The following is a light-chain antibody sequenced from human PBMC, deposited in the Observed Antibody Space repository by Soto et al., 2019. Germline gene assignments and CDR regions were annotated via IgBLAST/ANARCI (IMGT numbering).Light chain of an antibody. CDR2: WAS. V-gene: IGKV4-1*01. CDR1: QSVLYSAKNKNF. Sequence: DIVMTQSPDSLAVSLGERATIHCKSSQSVLYSAKNKNFLTWYQQKPGQPPKLLIYWASTRESGVPDRFSGSGSGTDFTLSISTVEAGDVGVYYCMQALQAPITFGQGTRLEIK. CDR3: MQALQAPIT. J-gene: IGKJ5*01.